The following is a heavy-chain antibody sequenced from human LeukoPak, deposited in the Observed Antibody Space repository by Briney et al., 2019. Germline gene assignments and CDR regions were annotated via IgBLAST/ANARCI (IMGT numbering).Heavy chain of an antibody. Sequence: PGGSLRLSCAASGFTFDDYAMHWVRQAPGKGLEWVSGISWNSGCIGYADSVKGRFTISRDNDKNSLYLQMNSLRAEDTALYYCAKDIDYDSSGFPDYWGQGTLVTVSS. J-gene: IGHJ4*02. CDR3: AKDIDYDSSGFPDY. V-gene: IGHV3-9*01. CDR1: GFTFDDYA. CDR2: ISWNSGCI. D-gene: IGHD3-22*01.